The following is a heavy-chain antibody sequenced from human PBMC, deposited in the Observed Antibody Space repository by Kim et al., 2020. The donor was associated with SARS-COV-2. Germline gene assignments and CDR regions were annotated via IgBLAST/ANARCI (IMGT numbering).Heavy chain of an antibody. Sequence: GGSLRLSCAASGFTFDDYAMHWVRQPPGKGLEWVSFISADGYRTYYADSVKGRFIISRDRSKNYLYMHMNSLKTEDTASYFCAKNGLSTIVVDLFDPWGQGTLVTVSS. CDR3: AKNGLSTIVVDLFDP. D-gene: IGHD3-22*01. CDR2: ISADGYRT. CDR1: GFTFDDYA. J-gene: IGHJ5*02. V-gene: IGHV3-43*02.